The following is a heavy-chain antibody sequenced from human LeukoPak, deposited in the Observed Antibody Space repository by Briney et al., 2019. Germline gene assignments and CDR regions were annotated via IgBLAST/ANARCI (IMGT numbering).Heavy chain of an antibody. Sequence: GSLRLSCAASGFTFSIFAMSWVRQAPGKGLEWVSTISGSGGSTHYADSVKGRFTISRDNSKNTLYLQMNSLRAEDTAVYYCTRDRAYGALDYWGQGTLVTVSS. J-gene: IGHJ4*02. V-gene: IGHV3-23*01. CDR2: ISGSGGST. CDR3: TRDRAYGALDY. CDR1: GFTFSIFA. D-gene: IGHD4/OR15-4a*01.